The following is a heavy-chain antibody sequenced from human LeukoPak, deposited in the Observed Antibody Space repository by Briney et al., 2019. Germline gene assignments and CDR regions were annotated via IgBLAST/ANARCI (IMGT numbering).Heavy chain of an antibody. Sequence: ASVKVSCKASGYTFTGYYMHWVRQAPGQGLEWMGWINPNSGGTNYAQKFQGRVTMTRDTSISTAYMELSRLRSDDTAVYYCARDREDIVVVPAESLWFDPWGQGTLVTVSS. CDR1: GYTFTGYY. CDR2: INPNSGGT. V-gene: IGHV1-2*02. D-gene: IGHD2-2*01. J-gene: IGHJ5*02. CDR3: ARDREDIVVVPAESLWFDP.